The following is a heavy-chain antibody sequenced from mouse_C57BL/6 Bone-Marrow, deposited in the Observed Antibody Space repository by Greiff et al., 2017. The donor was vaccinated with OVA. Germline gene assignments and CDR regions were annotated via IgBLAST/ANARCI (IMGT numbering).Heavy chain of an antibody. D-gene: IGHD1-1*01. Sequence: VKLQQPGAELVMPGASVKLSCKASGYTFTSYWMHWVKQRPGQGLEWIGEIDPSDSYTNYNQKFKGKSTLTVDKSSSTAYMQLSSLTSEDSAVYYCARGGNYYGSSPGYFDYWGQGTTLTVSS. CDR3: ARGGNYYGSSPGYFDY. CDR2: IDPSDSYT. CDR1: GYTFTSYW. V-gene: IGHV1-69*01. J-gene: IGHJ2*01.